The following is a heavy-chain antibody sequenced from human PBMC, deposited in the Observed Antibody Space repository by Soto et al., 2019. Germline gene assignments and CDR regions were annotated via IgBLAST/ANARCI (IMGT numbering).Heavy chain of an antibody. CDR2: IYYSGST. Sequence: PSETLSLTCTVSGGSISSSSYYWGWIRQPPGKGLEWIGSIYYSGSTYYNPSLKSGVTISVDTSKNQFSLKLSSVTAADTAVYYCARTYSSSWYWNFDYWGQGTLVTVSS. CDR3: ARTYSSSWYWNFDY. CDR1: GGSISSSSYY. J-gene: IGHJ4*02. V-gene: IGHV4-39*01. D-gene: IGHD6-13*01.